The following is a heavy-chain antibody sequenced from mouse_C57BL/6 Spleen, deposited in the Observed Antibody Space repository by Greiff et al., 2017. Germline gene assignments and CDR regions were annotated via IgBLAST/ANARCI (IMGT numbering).Heavy chain of an antibody. CDR2: ISDGGSYT. CDR1: GFTFSSYA. V-gene: IGHV5-4*01. CDR3: ARGRLRLDY. D-gene: IGHD2-4*01. J-gene: IGHJ2*01. Sequence: EVQLVESGGGLVKPGGSLKLSCAASGFTFSSYAMSWVRQTPEKRLEWVATISDGGSYTYYPDNVKGRFTISRDNAKNNLYLQMSHLKSEDTAMXYCARGRLRLDYWGQGTTLTVSS.